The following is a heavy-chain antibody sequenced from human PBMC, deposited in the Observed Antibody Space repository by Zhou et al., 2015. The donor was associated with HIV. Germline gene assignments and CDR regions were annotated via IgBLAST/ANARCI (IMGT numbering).Heavy chain of an antibody. Sequence: QVQLVQSGAEVKKPGSSVKVSCKASGGTFSRSGITWVRQAPGQGPEWMGGIIPIFGAVNIAQKFQGRVTITADESTNTAYMELISLKSEDTAMYYCARSLGGNDGYWYFDLVGPWHPGHCLL. D-gene: IGHD5-12*01. V-gene: IGHV1-69*12. CDR3: ARSLGGNDGYWYFDL. J-gene: IGHJ2*01. CDR2: IIPIFGAV. CDR1: GGTFSRSG.